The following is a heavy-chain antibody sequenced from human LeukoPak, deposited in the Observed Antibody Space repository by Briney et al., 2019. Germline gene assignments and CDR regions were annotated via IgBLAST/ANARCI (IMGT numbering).Heavy chain of an antibody. CDR3: ARHSEPFGELHNWFDP. J-gene: IGHJ5*02. CDR1: GGSISSSSYY. V-gene: IGHV4-39*01. Sequence: PSETLSLTCTVSGGSISSSSYYWGWIRQPPGKGLEWIGSIYYSGSTYYNPSLKSRVTISVDTSKNQFSLKLSSVTAADTAVYYCARHSEPFGELHNWFDPWGQGTLVTVSS. CDR2: IYYSGST. D-gene: IGHD3-10*01.